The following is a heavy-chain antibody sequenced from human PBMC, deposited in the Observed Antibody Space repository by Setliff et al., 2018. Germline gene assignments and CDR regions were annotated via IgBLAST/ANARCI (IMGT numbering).Heavy chain of an antibody. V-gene: IGHV4-39*01. CDR1: GGSINDTTHY. D-gene: IGHD3-10*01. J-gene: IGHJ5*02. CDR3: ARQILLWFGESHTNWFDP. CDR2: VYYNGNT. Sequence: SETLSLTCTASGGSINDTTHYWGWLRRPPGKGLEYIGGVYYNGNTYYNPSLRSRVTISVDTSRNQVSLRLNSVTAADTAVYYCARQILLWFGESHTNWFDPWGQGTLVTVSS.